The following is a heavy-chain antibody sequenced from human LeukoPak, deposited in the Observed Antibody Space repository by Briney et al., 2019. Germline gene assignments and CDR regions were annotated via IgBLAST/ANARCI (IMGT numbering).Heavy chain of an antibody. CDR1: GFTFSDHY. CDR2: ISYDGSNK. Sequence: GGSLRLSCAASGFTFSDHYMDWVRQAPGKGLEWVAVISYDGSNKYYADSVKGRFTISRDNSKNTLYLQMNSLRAEDTAVYYCTAAGGVYWGQGTLVTVSS. D-gene: IGHD6-13*01. V-gene: IGHV3-30-3*01. CDR3: TAAGGVY. J-gene: IGHJ4*02.